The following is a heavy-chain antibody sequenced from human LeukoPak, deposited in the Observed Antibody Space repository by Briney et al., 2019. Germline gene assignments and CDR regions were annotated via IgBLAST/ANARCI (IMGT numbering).Heavy chain of an antibody. CDR1: GGTFSSYA. CDR2: IIPILGIA. D-gene: IGHD3-9*01. Sequence: SVKVSCKASGGTFSSYAISWVRQAPGQGLEWMGRIIPILGIANYAQKFQGRVTITADKSTSTAYMELSSLRSEDTAVYYCARERYYDILTGYYWGQGTLVTVSS. V-gene: IGHV1-69*04. CDR3: ARERYYDILTGYY. J-gene: IGHJ4*02.